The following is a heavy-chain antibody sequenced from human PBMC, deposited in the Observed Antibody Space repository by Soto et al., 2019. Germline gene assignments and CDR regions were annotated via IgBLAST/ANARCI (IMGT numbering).Heavy chain of an antibody. J-gene: IGHJ4*02. CDR2: IHGRGTT. CDR3: VRQGDSNMAIFDN. CDR1: GGSISSSSYY. V-gene: IGHV4-39*07. D-gene: IGHD5-12*01. Sequence: PSETLSLTCTVSGGSISSSSYYWGWIRQPPGKGLEWIGEIHGRGTTKYNPSLKSRVTMSVDPSKNQFSLKVTSVTAADTAVYYCVRQGDSNMAIFDNWGQGALVTVSS.